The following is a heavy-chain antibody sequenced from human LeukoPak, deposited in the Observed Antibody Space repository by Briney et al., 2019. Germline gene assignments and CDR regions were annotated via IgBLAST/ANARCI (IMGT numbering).Heavy chain of an antibody. D-gene: IGHD2-2*01. V-gene: IGHV1-2*02. J-gene: IGHJ4*02. CDR1: GFTFTDEY. CDR3: ARDPKSQLLLDY. CDR2: INPYSGAI. Sequence: ASVTVSCKSSGFTFTDEYIQWVRQAPGQGLEWMGWINPYSGAINYAQKFQGRVTLTRDTSISTAYMELSRLTSGDTAVYYCARDPKSQLLLDYWGQGTLVTVSS.